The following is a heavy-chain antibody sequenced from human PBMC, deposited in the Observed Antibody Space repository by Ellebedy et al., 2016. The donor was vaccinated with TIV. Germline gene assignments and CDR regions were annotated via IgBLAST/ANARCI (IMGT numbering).Heavy chain of an antibody. J-gene: IGHJ6*02. CDR2: ISGSGGST. Sequence: GESLKISXAASGFTFSSYAMSWVRQAPGKGLEWVSAISGSGGSTYYADSVKGRFTISRDNSKNTLYLQMNSLRAEDTAVYYCSGRMDVWGQGTTVTVSS. V-gene: IGHV3-23*01. CDR1: GFTFSSYA. CDR3: SGRMDV.